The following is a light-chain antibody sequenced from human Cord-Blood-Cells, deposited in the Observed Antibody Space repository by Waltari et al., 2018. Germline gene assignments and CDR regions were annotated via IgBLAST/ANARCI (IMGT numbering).Light chain of an antibody. Sequence: EIVLTQSPATLSLSPGERATLSCRASQSVSSYLAWYQQKPGQAPRLLLYDASTRATGIPARFSGSGSGTDFTLTISSLEPEDFAVYYCQQRSNWPTFGGGTKVEIK. CDR1: QSVSSY. V-gene: IGKV3-11*01. CDR2: DAS. CDR3: QQRSNWPT. J-gene: IGKJ4*01.